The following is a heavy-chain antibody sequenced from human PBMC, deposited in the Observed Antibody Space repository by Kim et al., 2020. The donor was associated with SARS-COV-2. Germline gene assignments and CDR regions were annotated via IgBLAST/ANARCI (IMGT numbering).Heavy chain of an antibody. J-gene: IGHJ3*02. CDR2: MRSKPNSYAT. V-gene: IGHV3-73*01. CDR1: GFAFSGPA. D-gene: IGHD3-3*02. Sequence: GGSLRLSCAASGFAFSGPAMHWVRQASGQGLEWVGRMRSKPNSYATADAAPVKGRFTTSREDSKNTAYLKRNNLKTEDTAVYYCTRVPGTMLAFLDAFD. CDR3: TRVPGTMLAFLDAFD.